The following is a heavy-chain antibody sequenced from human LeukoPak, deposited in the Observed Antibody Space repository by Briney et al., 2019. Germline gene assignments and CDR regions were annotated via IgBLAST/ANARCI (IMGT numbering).Heavy chain of an antibody. D-gene: IGHD5-18*01. J-gene: IGHJ5*02. Sequence: GGSLRLSCAASGFSFRNYAMNWVRQAPGKGLEWVSGISGSGSSTYYANFVKGRFSISRDNSKKILYLQMSNLRAEDTAVFYCAIDVDTALHRGRDVDADHWGQRTLVTVSS. CDR2: ISGSGSST. V-gene: IGHV3-23*01. CDR1: GFSFRNYA. CDR3: AIDVDTALHRGRDVDADH.